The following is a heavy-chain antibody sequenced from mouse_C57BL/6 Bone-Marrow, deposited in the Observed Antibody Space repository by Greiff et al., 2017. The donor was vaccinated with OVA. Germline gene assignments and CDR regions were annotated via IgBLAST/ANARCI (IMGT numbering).Heavy chain of an antibody. CDR1: GYSITSGYD. CDR2: ISYSGST. V-gene: IGHV3-1*01. Sequence: ASQSLSLTCTVTGYSITSGYDWHWIRHFPGNKLEWMGYISYSGSTNYNPSLKSRISITHDTSKNHFFLKLNSVTTEDTATYYCARGRTGTGYFDVWGTGTTVTVSS. D-gene: IGHD4-1*01. J-gene: IGHJ1*03. CDR3: ARGRTGTGYFDV.